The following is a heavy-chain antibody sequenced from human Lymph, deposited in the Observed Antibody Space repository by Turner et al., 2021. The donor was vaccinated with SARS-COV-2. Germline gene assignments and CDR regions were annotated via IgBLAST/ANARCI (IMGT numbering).Heavy chain of an antibody. Sequence: QVQLVPSGAEVKKPGASVKVSCMASGYTFTRYDLNWVRQATGQGLEWMGWMDPNSGNTGYAQKFQGRVTMTRNNSISTAYMELSSLRSEDTAVYYCARAAQLTVWFDPWGQGTLVTVSS. V-gene: IGHV1-8*01. CDR1: GYTFTRYD. D-gene: IGHD3-9*01. CDR2: MDPNSGNT. CDR3: ARAAQLTVWFDP. J-gene: IGHJ5*02.